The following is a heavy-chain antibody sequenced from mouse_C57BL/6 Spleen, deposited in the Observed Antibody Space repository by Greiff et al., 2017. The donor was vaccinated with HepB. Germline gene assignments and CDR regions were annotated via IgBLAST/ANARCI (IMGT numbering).Heavy chain of an antibody. CDR3: ARSRYYYGSSQGMDY. Sequence: EVKLQESGPELVKPGASVKISCKASGYSFTGYYMNWVKQSPEKSLEWIGEINPSTGGTTYNQKFKAKATLTVDKSSSTAYMQLKSLTSEDSAVYYCARSRYYYGSSQGMDYWGQGTSVTVSS. CDR1: GYSFTGYY. D-gene: IGHD1-1*01. J-gene: IGHJ4*01. V-gene: IGHV1-42*01. CDR2: INPSTGGT.